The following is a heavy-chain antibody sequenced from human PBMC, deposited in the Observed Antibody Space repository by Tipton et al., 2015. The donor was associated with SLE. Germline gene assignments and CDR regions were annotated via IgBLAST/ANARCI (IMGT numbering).Heavy chain of an antibody. J-gene: IGHJ3*02. CDR2: ISSSGSTT. D-gene: IGHD3-3*01. CDR3: AKVGPGAIFGVVIDAFDI. CDR1: GFTFSSYE. V-gene: IGHV3-48*03. Sequence: QLVQSGGGLVQPGGSLRLSCAASGFTFSSYEMNWVRQAPGKGLEWVSYISSSGSTTYYADSVKGRFTISRDKSKNTLYLQMNSLRAEDTAVYYCAKVGPGAIFGVVIDAFDIWGQGTMVTVSS.